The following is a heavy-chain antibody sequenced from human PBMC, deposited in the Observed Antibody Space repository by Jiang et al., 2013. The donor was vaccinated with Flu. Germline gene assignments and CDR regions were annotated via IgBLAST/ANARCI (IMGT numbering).Heavy chain of an antibody. D-gene: IGHD6-13*01. Sequence: EHAMHWVRQAPGKGLEWVSGITYNSGDIAYADSVKGRFTISRDNARNSLYLEMNSLRPEDTALYYCVKDIRHNSSWKYFDVWGRGTQVTVSS. CDR1: EHA. CDR2: ITYNSGDI. CDR3: VKDIRHNSSWKYFDV. V-gene: IGHV3-9*01. J-gene: IGHJ4*02.